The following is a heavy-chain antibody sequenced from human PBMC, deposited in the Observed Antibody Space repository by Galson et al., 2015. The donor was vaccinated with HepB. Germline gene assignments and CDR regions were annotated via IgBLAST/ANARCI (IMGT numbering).Heavy chain of an antibody. CDR3: AREGAARLNDFDY. V-gene: IGHV3-74*01. CDR2: INSDGSST. CDR1: GFTFSSYR. J-gene: IGHJ4*02. Sequence: SLRLSCAASGFTFSSYRMHWVRQAPGKGLVWVSRINSDGSSTSYADSVKGRFTISRDNAKNTLYLQMNSLRGEDTAVYYCAREGAARLNDFDYWSQGNLVTVSS. D-gene: IGHD6-6*01.